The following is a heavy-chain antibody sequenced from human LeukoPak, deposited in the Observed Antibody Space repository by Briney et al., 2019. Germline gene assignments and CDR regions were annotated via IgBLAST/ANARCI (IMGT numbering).Heavy chain of an antibody. CDR3: ARSGTAMASEFDY. Sequence: SETLSLTCAVSGGSISSSNWWSWVRQPPGKGLEWIGEIYHSGSTNYNPSLKSRVTISVDKSKNQFSLKLSSVTAADTAVYHCARSGTAMASEFDYWGQGTLVTVSS. CDR2: IYHSGST. CDR1: GGSISSSNW. D-gene: IGHD5-18*01. V-gene: IGHV4-4*02. J-gene: IGHJ4*02.